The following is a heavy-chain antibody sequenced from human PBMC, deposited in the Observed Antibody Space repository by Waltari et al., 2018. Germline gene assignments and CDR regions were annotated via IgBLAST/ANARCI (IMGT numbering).Heavy chain of an antibody. Sequence: PGLVKPSETLSLTCTVSGGSISSHYWSWIRPPPGKGLEWIGYIYYSGSTNYNPSLKSRVTISVDTSKNQFSLKLSSVTAADTAVYYCARGRSTSWDSYYYYGMDVWGQGTTVTVSS. CDR1: GGSISSHY. CDR3: ARGRSTSWDSYYYYGMDV. J-gene: IGHJ6*02. V-gene: IGHV4-59*11. CDR2: IYYSGST. D-gene: IGHD6-13*01.